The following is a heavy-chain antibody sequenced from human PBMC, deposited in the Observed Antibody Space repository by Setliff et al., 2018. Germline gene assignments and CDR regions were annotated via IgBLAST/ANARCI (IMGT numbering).Heavy chain of an antibody. Sequence: GASVKVSCKASGYTFTSYYMHWVRQAPGQGLEWMGIINPSGDSTSYAQKFQGRVTMTRDTSTSTVYMELSSLRSEDTAVYFCVSLRGDGYNYFDYWGQGTLVTVSS. CDR1: GYTFTSYY. CDR2: INPSGDST. V-gene: IGHV1-46*01. D-gene: IGHD5-12*01. J-gene: IGHJ4*02. CDR3: VSLRGDGYNYFDY.